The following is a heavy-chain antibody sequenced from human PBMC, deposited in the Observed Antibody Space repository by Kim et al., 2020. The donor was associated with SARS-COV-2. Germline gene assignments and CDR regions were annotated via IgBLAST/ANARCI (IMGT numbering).Heavy chain of an antibody. CDR1: GFTFSSYS. CDR2: ISSSSSYI. Sequence: GGSLRLSCAASGFTFSSYSMNWVRQAPGKGLEWVSSISSSSSYIYYADSVKGRFTISRDNAKNSLYLQMNSLRAEDTAVYYCARVSLDWGEIGDYWGQGTLVTVSS. V-gene: IGHV3-21*01. CDR3: ARVSLDWGEIGDY. J-gene: IGHJ4*02. D-gene: IGHD3-16*01.